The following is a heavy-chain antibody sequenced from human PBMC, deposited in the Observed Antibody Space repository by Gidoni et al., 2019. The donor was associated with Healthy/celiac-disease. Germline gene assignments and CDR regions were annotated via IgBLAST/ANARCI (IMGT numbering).Heavy chain of an antibody. CDR3: ARAMVRGVRGRDY. D-gene: IGHD3-10*01. V-gene: IGHV1-46*01. CDR1: GYTFTSYY. J-gene: IGHJ4*02. CDR2: INPSGGST. Sequence: QVQLVQSGAEVKKPGASVKVSCTASGYTFTSYYMHWLRQAPGQGLEWMGIINPSGGSTSYAQKFQGRVTMTRDTSTSTVYMELSSLRSEDTAVYYCARAMVRGVRGRDYWGQGTLVTVSS.